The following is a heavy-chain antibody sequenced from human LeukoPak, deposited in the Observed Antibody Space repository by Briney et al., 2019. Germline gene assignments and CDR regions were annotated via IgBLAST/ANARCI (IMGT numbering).Heavy chain of an antibody. CDR2: ISGSGGST. Sequence: PGGSLRLSCAASGFPFSSHAMSWVRQAPGKGLEWVSAISGSGGSTYYADSVKGRFTISRDNSKNTLYLQMNSLRAEDTAVYYCAKDSGYFLDIWGQGTMVTVSS. V-gene: IGHV3-23*01. CDR1: GFPFSSHA. CDR3: AKDSGYFLDI. D-gene: IGHD3-22*01. J-gene: IGHJ3*02.